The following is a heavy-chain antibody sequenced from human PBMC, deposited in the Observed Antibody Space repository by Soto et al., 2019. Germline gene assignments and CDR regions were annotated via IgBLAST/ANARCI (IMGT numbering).Heavy chain of an antibody. CDR3: ARDLYSSSSGPHDAFDI. V-gene: IGHV3-21*01. D-gene: IGHD6-6*01. Sequence: GGSLRLSCAASGFTFSSYSMNWVRQAPGKGLEWVSSISSSSSYIYYADSVKGRFTISRDNAKNSLYLQMNSLRAEDTAVYYCARDLYSSSSGPHDAFDIWGQGTMVTVSS. CDR1: GFTFSSYS. CDR2: ISSSSSYI. J-gene: IGHJ3*02.